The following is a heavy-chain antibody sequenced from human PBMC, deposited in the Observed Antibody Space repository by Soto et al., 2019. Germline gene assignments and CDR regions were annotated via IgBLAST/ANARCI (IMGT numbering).Heavy chain of an antibody. J-gene: IGHJ6*02. D-gene: IGHD3-3*01. CDR2: ISSSSYI. CDR3: ARDTHYDFWSGPRYYYYGMDV. Sequence: PGGSLRLSCAASGFTFSSYSMNWVRQAPGKGLEWVSSISSSSYIYYADSVKGRFTISRDNAKNSLYLQMNSLRAEDTAVYYCARDTHYDFWSGPRYYYYGMDVWGQGTTVTVSS. CDR1: GFTFSSYS. V-gene: IGHV3-21*01.